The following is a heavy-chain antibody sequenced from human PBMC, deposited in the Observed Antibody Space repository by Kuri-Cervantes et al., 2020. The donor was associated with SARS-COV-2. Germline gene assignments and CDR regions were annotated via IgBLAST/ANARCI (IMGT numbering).Heavy chain of an antibody. V-gene: IGHV4-59*01. D-gene: IGHD2-21*01. Sequence: GSLRLSCSVSGGSTSSYYWNWIRQPPGKGLEWIGNIYFTGNTNYNPALGSRVTISIDTPKNQFSLMLGSLTAADTAVYYCARRFGDYGQFDYWGQGTLVTVSS. CDR3: ARRFGDYGQFDY. CDR1: GGSTSSYY. CDR2: IYFTGNT. J-gene: IGHJ4*02.